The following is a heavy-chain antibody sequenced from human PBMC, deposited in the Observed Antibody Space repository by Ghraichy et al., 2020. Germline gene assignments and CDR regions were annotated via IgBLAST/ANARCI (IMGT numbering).Heavy chain of an antibody. Sequence: GGSLRLSCAASGFTFSSYGMHWVRQAPGKGLDWVAFIRYDGSNKYYADSVKGRFTISGDNSKNTLYLQMNSLRAEDTAVYYCAKDMGTSGRAFDYWGQGTLVTVSS. CDR3: AKDMGTSGRAFDY. D-gene: IGHD2-8*01. V-gene: IGHV3-30*02. CDR1: GFTFSSYG. CDR2: IRYDGSNK. J-gene: IGHJ4*02.